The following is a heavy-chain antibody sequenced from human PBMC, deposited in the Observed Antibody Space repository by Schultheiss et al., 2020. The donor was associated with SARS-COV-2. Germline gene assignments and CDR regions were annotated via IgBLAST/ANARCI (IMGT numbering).Heavy chain of an antibody. D-gene: IGHD3-10*01. V-gene: IGHV1-18*01. CDR3: ARRPLWFGELYPYYYYGMDE. CDR1: GYTFTSYG. J-gene: IGHJ6*02. Sequence: ASVKVSCKASGYTFTSYGISWVRQAPGQGLEWMGWISAYNGNTNYAQKLQGRVTMTTDRSTSTAYMELRSLRSDDTAVYYCARRPLWFGELYPYYYYGMDEWGQGTTVTVAS. CDR2: ISAYNGNT.